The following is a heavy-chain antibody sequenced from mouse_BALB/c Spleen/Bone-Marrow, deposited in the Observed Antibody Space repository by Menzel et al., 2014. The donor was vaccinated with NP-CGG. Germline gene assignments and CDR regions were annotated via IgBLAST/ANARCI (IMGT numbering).Heavy chain of an antibody. CDR3: ARGGISADY. V-gene: IGHV1-80*01. J-gene: IGHJ2*01. CDR1: GYAFSVYW. CDR2: IYPGDGDT. Sequence: QVQLKQSGAELVRPGSSVKISCKASGYAFSVYWMNWVKQRPGQGLEWIGQIYPGDGDTNYNGKFKGRATLTADKSSNTAYMQLSSLTSEDSAVYFCARGGISADYWGQGTTLTVSS.